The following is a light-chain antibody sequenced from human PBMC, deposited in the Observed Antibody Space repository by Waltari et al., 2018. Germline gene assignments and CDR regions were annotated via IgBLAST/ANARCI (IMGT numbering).Light chain of an antibody. V-gene: IGKV1-6*01. CDR2: GTS. CDR3: LQDYNYPRT. J-gene: IGKJ1*01. CDR1: KDIRND. Sequence: AIQMTQSPSSLSASVGDRVTITGRASKDIRNDLGWYQQKPGRAPKFLMKGTSSLQSGVPSMFSASASGTDFTLTISSLQPEDFATYYCLQDYNYPRTFGQGTKVEIK.